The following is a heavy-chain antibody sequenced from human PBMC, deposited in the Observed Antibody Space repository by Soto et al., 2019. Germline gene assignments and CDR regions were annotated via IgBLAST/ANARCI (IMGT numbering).Heavy chain of an antibody. D-gene: IGHD7-27*01. V-gene: IGHV3-23*01. J-gene: IGHJ4*02. CDR2: ISGSGGST. Sequence: EVQLLESGGGLVQPGRSLRLSCAASGFTFSSYAMSWVRQAPGKGLEWVSAISGSGGSTYYADSVKGRFTISRDNSKNTLYLQMNSLRAEDTAVYYCVKGLGSEPAYYFDYWGQGTLVTVSS. CDR1: GFTFSSYA. CDR3: VKGLGSEPAYYFDY.